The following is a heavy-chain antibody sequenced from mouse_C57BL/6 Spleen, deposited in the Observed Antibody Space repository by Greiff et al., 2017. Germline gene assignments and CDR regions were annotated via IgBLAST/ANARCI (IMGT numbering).Heavy chain of an antibody. D-gene: IGHD3-1*01. CDR2: IDPEAGEI. J-gene: IGHJ2*01. CDR1: GFNIKDYY. V-gene: IGHV14-2*01. Sequence: VQLQQSGAVLVKPGASVKLSCTASGFNIKDYYMHWVKQRTEQGPEWIGRIDPEAGEITYAPKLQGKITITADTSSNTAYLQLSSLTSKDTAVYYSAQGHRLDYWGQGTTLTVSS. CDR3: AQGHRLDY.